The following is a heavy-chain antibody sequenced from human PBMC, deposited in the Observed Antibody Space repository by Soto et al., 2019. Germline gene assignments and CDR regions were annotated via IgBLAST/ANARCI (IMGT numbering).Heavy chain of an antibody. V-gene: IGHV1-69*02. CDR1: GGTFSSYT. CDR2: IIPILGIA. J-gene: IGHJ4*02. Sequence: SVKVSCKASGGTFSSYTISWVRQAPGQGLEWMGRIIPILGIANYAQKFQGRVTITADKSTSTAYMELSSLRSEDTAVYYCAKQNDDVWGSLDYWGQGTLVTVSS. CDR3: AKQNDDVWGSLDY. D-gene: IGHD3-16*01.